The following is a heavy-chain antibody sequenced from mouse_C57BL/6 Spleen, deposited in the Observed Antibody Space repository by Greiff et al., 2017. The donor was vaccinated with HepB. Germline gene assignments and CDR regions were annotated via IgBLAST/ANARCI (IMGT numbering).Heavy chain of an antibody. CDR1: GFTFSSYA. V-gene: IGHV5-4*01. J-gene: IGHJ1*03. D-gene: IGHD4-1*01. CDR3: ARRVLTGTSWYFDV. CDR2: ISDGGSYT. Sequence: EVQLVESGGGLVKPGGSLKLSCAASGFTFSSYAMSWVRQTPEKRLEWVATISDGGSYTYYPDNVKGRFTISRDNAKNNLYLQMSHLKSEDTAMYYWARRVLTGTSWYFDVWGTGTTVTVSS.